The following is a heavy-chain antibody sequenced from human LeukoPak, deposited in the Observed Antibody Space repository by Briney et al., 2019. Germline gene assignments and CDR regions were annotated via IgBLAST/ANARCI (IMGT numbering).Heavy chain of an antibody. J-gene: IGHJ4*02. Sequence: PGGSLRLSCAASGFTVSSNCMSWVRQAPGKGLEWVSVIYSGGSTYYADSVKGRFTISRDNSKNTLYLQMNSLRAEDTAVYYCAREGYSGSYPFDYWGQGTLVTVSS. CDR2: IYSGGST. CDR1: GFTVSSNC. D-gene: IGHD1-26*01. V-gene: IGHV3-53*01. CDR3: AREGYSGSYPFDY.